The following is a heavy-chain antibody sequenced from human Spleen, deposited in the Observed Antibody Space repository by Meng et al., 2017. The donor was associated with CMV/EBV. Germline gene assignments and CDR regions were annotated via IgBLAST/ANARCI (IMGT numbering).Heavy chain of an antibody. J-gene: IGHJ4*02. CDR2: ISSSGSTI. CDR1: GFTFSSYE. CDR3: AREHGYSSGWYAAYYFDY. D-gene: IGHD6-19*01. Sequence: GESLKISCAASGFTFSSYEMNWVRQAPGKGLEWVSYISSSGSTIYYADSVKGRFTISRDNAKNSLYLQMNSLRAEDTAVYYCAREHGYSSGWYAAYYFDYWGQGTLVTVSS. V-gene: IGHV3-48*03.